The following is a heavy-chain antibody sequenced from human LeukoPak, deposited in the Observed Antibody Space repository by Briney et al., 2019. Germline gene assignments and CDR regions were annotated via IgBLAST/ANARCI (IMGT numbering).Heavy chain of an antibody. J-gene: IGHJ4*02. D-gene: IGHD2-15*01. CDR2: INQDGSER. Sequence: GGSLRLSCAASGFTFSDYYMSWIRQAPGRGLEWVANINQDGSERQYVDSVKGRFTISRDNAKNSMYLQMNSLNVEDTAIYFCARDHVVNGLVFDYWGQGILVTVSS. CDR1: GFTFSDYY. V-gene: IGHV3-7*01. CDR3: ARDHVVNGLVFDY.